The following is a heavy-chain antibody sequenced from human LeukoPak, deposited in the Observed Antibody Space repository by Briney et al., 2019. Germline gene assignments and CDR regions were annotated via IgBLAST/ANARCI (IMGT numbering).Heavy chain of an antibody. Sequence: GGSLRLSCAASGFTFSSYWMHWVRQAPGKGLVWVSRINMDGSSTDYADSVKGRFTISRDNAKNSLYLQMNSLRAEDTAVYYCARDREKQQNPIDYWGQGTLVTVSS. D-gene: IGHD6-13*01. V-gene: IGHV3-74*01. J-gene: IGHJ4*02. CDR3: ARDREKQQNPIDY. CDR1: GFTFSSYW. CDR2: INMDGSST.